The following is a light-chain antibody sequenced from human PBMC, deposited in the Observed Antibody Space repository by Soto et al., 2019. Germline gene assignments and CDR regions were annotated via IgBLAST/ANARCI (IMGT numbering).Light chain of an antibody. Sequence: QSVLTQPPSVSGSPGQSVAISCTGTSSDVGSYNRVSWYQQPPGAAPKLMIYEVSNRPSGVPDRFPGSKSGNTASLTISGLQAEDEADYYCNSYTGSSTYVFGTGTKVTVL. CDR1: SSDVGSYNR. J-gene: IGLJ1*01. V-gene: IGLV2-18*02. CDR3: NSYTGSSTYV. CDR2: EVS.